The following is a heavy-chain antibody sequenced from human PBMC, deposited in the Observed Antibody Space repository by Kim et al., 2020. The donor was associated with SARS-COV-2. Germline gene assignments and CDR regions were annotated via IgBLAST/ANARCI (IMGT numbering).Heavy chain of an antibody. CDR1: GFTVSSNY. V-gene: IGHV3-53*01. D-gene: IGHD3-16*01. J-gene: IGHJ5*02. CDR2: IYSGGST. Sequence: GGSLRLSCAASGFTVSSNYMSWVRQAPGRGLEWVSVIYSGGSTYYADSVKGRFTISRDNSKNTLYLQMNSLRAEDTAVYYCARDGPLGFWGVDPWGQGTLVTVSS. CDR3: ARDGPLGFWGVDP.